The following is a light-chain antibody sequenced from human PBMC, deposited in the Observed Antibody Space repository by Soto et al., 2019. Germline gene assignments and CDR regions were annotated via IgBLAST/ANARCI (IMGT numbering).Light chain of an antibody. CDR3: AAWDDSLSVVV. V-gene: IGLV1-47*01. J-gene: IGLJ2*01. CDR2: RNN. CDR1: SSNIGSNY. Sequence: QSVLTQPPSASGTPGQRVTISCSGSSSNIGSNYVYWYQQLTGTAPKLLIYRNNQRPSGVPDRFSGSKSGTSASLAISGLRSEDEADYYCAAWDDSLSVVVFGGGTKLTV.